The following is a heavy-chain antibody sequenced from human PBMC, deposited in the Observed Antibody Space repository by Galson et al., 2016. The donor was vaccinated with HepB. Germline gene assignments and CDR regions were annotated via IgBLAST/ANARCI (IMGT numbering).Heavy chain of an antibody. CDR3: ARDGAVAGTIDP. J-gene: IGHJ5*02. Sequence: SETLSLTCTVSGGSISSYYWSWIRQPPGKGLEWIGYICSNGITNYHSALKSRVTMSLDTSKNQLSLNLTSVTAADTAVYYCARDGAVAGTIDPWGQGTLVTVSS. D-gene: IGHD6-19*01. V-gene: IGHV4-59*01. CDR1: GGSISSYY. CDR2: ICSNGIT.